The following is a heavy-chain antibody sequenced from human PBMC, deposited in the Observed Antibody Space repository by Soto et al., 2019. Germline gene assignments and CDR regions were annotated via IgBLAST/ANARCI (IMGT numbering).Heavy chain of an antibody. V-gene: IGHV4-31*03. CDR1: GGSISSGGYY. CDR3: ARDRYLAYYFDY. Sequence: PSETLSLTCTVSGGSISSGGYYWSWIRQHPGKSLEWIGYIYYSGSTYYNPSLKSRVTISVDTSKNQFSLKLSSVTAADTAVYYCARDRYLAYYFDYWGQGTLVTVSS. D-gene: IGHD3-9*01. CDR2: IYYSGST. J-gene: IGHJ4*02.